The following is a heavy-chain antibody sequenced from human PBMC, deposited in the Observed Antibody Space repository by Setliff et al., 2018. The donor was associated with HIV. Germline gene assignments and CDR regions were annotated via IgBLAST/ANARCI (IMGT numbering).Heavy chain of an antibody. Sequence: GESLKISCAASGFTFDDYDMTWVRQAPGKGLGWVSGINWNGDNTDYVDSVKGRFTISRDNAKNSLYLQMNSLRAEDTAFYHCARWTFLDYGVSSGDAFDFWGQGTMVTVSS. CDR2: INWNGDNT. J-gene: IGHJ3*01. CDR1: GFTFDDYD. CDR3: ARWTFLDYGVSSGDAFDF. D-gene: IGHD4-17*01. V-gene: IGHV3-20*01.